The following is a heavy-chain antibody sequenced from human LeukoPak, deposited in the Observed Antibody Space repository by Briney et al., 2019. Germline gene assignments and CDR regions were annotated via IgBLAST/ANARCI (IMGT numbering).Heavy chain of an antibody. Sequence: PSETLSLTCTVSGYSISSGFYWGWIRQPPGKGLEWIGTFHHSGSTNYNPPLKSRVTISVDTSKNQFSLKLSSVTPADTAVYYCARVARCTSCFDVDYWGQGTLVTVSS. V-gene: IGHV4-38-2*02. CDR1: GYSISSGFY. CDR3: ARVARCTSCFDVDY. CDR2: FHHSGST. D-gene: IGHD2-2*01. J-gene: IGHJ4*02.